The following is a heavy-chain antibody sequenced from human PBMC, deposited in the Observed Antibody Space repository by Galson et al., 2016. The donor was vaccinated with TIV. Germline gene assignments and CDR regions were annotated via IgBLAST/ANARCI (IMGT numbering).Heavy chain of an antibody. CDR2: IIPMFGTA. CDR1: GGTFSSYV. D-gene: IGHD5-18*01. Sequence: SVKVSCKASGGTFSSYVIKWVRQPPGQGLEWMGEIIPMFGTANYAQKFQGRVTITADESTSTAYMELSSLRSEDTAVYYCAKDRNTAFDTHYSYYGLDVWGQGTTVIVSS. CDR3: AKDRNTAFDTHYSYYGLDV. J-gene: IGHJ6*02. V-gene: IGHV1-69*13.